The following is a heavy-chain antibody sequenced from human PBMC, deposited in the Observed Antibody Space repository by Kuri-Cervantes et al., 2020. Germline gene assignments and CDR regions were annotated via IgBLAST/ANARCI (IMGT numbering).Heavy chain of an antibody. CDR3: ARDALPGIAVAGVRAFDI. Sequence: GESLKISCAASGFTFSSYAMHWVRQAPGKGLEWVAVISYDGSNKYYADSVKGRFTISRDNSKNTLYLQMNSLRAEDTAVYYCARDALPGIAVAGVRAFDIWGQGTMVTVSS. CDR1: GFTFSSYA. V-gene: IGHV3-30*14. CDR2: ISYDGSNK. J-gene: IGHJ3*02. D-gene: IGHD6-19*01.